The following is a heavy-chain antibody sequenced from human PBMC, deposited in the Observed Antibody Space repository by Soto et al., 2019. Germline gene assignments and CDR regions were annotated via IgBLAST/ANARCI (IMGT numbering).Heavy chain of an antibody. CDR1: GGSFSSYA. CDR3: ARHLRAAVPPGMED. J-gene: IGHJ6*02. D-gene: IGHD6-13*01. Sequence: QVQLVQSGAEVKKPGSSVKVSCKASGGSFSSYAISWVRQAPGQGLEWMVGIIPIVGTGNYAQNFQGRVTITADESTSTAYMELSSLRSEDTAMYYCARHLRAAVPPGMEDWGQGTTVPVAS. CDR2: IIPIVGTG. V-gene: IGHV1-69*01.